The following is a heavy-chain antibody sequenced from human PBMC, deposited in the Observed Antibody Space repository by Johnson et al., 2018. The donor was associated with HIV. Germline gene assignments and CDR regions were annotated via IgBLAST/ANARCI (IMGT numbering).Heavy chain of an antibody. CDR3: ARGSRYTYDNDDVYLLQAFDV. Sequence: EVQLVESGGGLVKPGGSLRLSCVASGFIFSNAWMRWVRQAPGKGLEWVGRIKSKTDGGTTDYAAPVKGRFTISRDNSKNTLYLQMNSLKIEDTAVYYCARGSRYTYDNDDVYLLQAFDVWGQGTVVTVSS. CDR2: IKSKTDGGTT. J-gene: IGHJ3*01. D-gene: IGHD3-16*01. CDR1: GFIFSNAW. V-gene: IGHV3-15*01.